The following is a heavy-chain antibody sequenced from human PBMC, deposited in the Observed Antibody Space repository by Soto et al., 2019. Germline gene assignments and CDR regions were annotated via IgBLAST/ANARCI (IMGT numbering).Heavy chain of an antibody. CDR3: AYGRNSQQFDP. Sequence: QITLKESGPTLVKPTETLTLTCTFSGFSLSTSGVGVGWIRQPPGKALEWLAVIYWDNDKRYNPSLKTRLTITKDTSKNQVVLTMINMDPVDTATYYCAYGRNSQQFDPWGQGILVTVSS. V-gene: IGHV2-5*02. J-gene: IGHJ5*02. D-gene: IGHD1-26*01. CDR1: GFSLSTSGVG. CDR2: IYWDNDK.